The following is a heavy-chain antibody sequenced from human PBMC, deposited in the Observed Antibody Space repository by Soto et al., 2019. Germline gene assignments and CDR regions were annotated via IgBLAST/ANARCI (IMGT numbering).Heavy chain of an antibody. V-gene: IGHV1-69*01. D-gene: IGHD3-10*01. J-gene: IGHJ4*02. CDR1: GGTFGSYA. Sequence: ASVKVSCKASGGTFGSYAISWVRQAPGQGLEWMGGIIPIFGTANYAQKFQGRVTITADESTSTAYMELSSLRSEDTAVYYCARDRGPYGSGSHYFDYWGQGTLVTVSS. CDR3: ARDRGPYGSGSHYFDY. CDR2: IIPIFGTA.